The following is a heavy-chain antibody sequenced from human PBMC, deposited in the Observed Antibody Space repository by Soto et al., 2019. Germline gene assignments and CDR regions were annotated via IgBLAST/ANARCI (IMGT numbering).Heavy chain of an antibody. CDR3: APHVHCSGGSCHYDSFDF. CDR2: IRDGGEST. J-gene: IGHJ3*01. CDR1: GFIFGNYM. D-gene: IGHD2-15*01. Sequence: EVQLLESGGGLVQPGESLRLSCAVSGFIFGNYMMTWVRQAPGKGLEWVSTIRDGGESTYYADSVKVRFTISRDNSKNTLYLQMDNLGVEDTAVYYCAPHVHCSGGSCHYDSFDFRGQWTMVTVSS. V-gene: IGHV3-23*01.